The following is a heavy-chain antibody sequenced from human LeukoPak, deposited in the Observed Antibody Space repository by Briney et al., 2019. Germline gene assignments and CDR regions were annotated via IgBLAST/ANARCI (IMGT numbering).Heavy chain of an antibody. Sequence: SETLSLTCAVYGGSFSGYYWSWIRQPPGKGLEWIGEINHSGSTYYNPSLKSRVTISVDTSKNQFSLKLSSVTAADTAVYYCARKTDVWGKGTTVTVSS. CDR3: ARKTDV. J-gene: IGHJ6*04. CDR1: GGSFSGYY. CDR2: INHSGST. V-gene: IGHV4-34*01.